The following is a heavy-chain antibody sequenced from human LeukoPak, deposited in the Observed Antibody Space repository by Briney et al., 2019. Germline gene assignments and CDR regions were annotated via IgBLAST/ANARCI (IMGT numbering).Heavy chain of an antibody. V-gene: IGHV3-30*18. J-gene: IGHJ1*01. D-gene: IGHD3-22*01. CDR2: ISNDGSNK. Sequence: GGSLRLSCAASGFTFSSYGMHWVRQAPAKGLEWVAVISNDGSNKYYADSVKGRFTISRDNSKNTLYLQMNSLRAEDTAVYYCAKAPRSGYYHWGQGTLVTVSS. CDR3: AKAPRSGYYH. CDR1: GFTFSSYG.